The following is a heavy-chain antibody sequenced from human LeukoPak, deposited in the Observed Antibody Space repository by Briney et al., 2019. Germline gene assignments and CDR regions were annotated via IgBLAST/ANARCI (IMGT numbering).Heavy chain of an antibody. V-gene: IGHV3-30*02. D-gene: IGHD2-15*01. Sequence: GGSLRLSCAASGFTFSTYGMHWVRRAPGKGLEWVAFIRHDGTNKYHADSVKGRFTISRDNSKNTLFLVMKSLTPEDTAMYYCVTDPGYCSSGSCYTFDQWGQGILVTVSS. J-gene: IGHJ4*02. CDR3: VTDPGYCSSGSCYTFDQ. CDR2: IRHDGTNK. CDR1: GFTFSTYG.